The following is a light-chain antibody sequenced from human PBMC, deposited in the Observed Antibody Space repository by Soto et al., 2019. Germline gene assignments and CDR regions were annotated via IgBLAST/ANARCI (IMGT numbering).Light chain of an antibody. CDR2: EGT. Sequence: QSALTQPRSVSGSPGQSVTISCTGTSIDVGDSDFVSWYQQHPGKAPKLMIYEGTKRPSGVSNRFSGSKSGNTASLTISGLQAEDEADYYCFSYAGSTYVFGTGTKVTVL. V-gene: IGLV2-23*01. CDR1: SIDVGDSDF. J-gene: IGLJ1*01. CDR3: FSYAGSTYV.